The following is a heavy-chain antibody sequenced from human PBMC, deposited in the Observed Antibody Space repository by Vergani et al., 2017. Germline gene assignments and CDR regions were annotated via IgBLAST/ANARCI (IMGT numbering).Heavy chain of an antibody. J-gene: IGHJ6*02. CDR1: GFTFSSYS. CDR3: ASLSRDGDYYYYGMDV. Sequence: EVQLVESGGGLVKPGGSLRLSCAASGFTFSSYSMNWVRQAPGKGLVWVSSISSSSSYIYYADSVKGRFTISRDNAKNSLYLQMNILRAEDTAVYYCASLSRDGDYYYYGMDVWGQGTTVTVSS. D-gene: IGHD3-10*01. CDR2: ISSSSSYI. V-gene: IGHV3-21*01.